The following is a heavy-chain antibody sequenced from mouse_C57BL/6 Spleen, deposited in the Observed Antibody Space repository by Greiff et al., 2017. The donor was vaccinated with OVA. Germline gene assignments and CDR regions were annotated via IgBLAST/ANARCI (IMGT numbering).Heavy chain of an antibody. J-gene: IGHJ1*03. Sequence: VQLVESGAELVRPGASVKLSCKASGYTFTDYYINWVKQRPGQGLEWIARIYPGSGNTYYNEKFKGKATLTAEKSSSTAYMQLSSLTSEDSAVYFCAREGGSPYFDVWGTGTTVTVSS. CDR3: AREGGSPYFDV. CDR2: IYPGSGNT. V-gene: IGHV1-76*01. CDR1: GYTFTDYY. D-gene: IGHD1-1*01.